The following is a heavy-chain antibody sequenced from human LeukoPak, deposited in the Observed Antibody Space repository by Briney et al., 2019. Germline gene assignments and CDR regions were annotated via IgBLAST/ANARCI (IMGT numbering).Heavy chain of an antibody. CDR3: ARSGYNYYYYYMDV. J-gene: IGHJ6*03. CDR1: GGSISSGSYY. D-gene: IGHD6-13*01. V-gene: IGHV4-61*02. Sequence: PSQTLSLTCTVSGGSISSGSYYWSWIRQPAGKGLEWIGRIYTSGSTNYNPSLKSRVTISVDTSKNQFSLKLSSVTAADTAVYYCARSGYNYYYYYMDVWGKGTTVTVSS. CDR2: IYTSGST.